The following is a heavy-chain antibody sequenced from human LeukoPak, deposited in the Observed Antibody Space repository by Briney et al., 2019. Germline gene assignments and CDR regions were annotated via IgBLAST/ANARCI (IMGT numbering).Heavy chain of an antibody. V-gene: IGHV3-23*01. CDR3: AKDARSYRYNLFDY. CDR1: GFTFSSYA. D-gene: IGHD3-16*02. J-gene: IGHJ4*02. Sequence: GGSLRLSCAASGFTFSSYAMTWVRQAPGKGLEWVSTISTTVGNTYYADSVTGRFTISRDNSKNTLYLQMNSLSAEDTAVYYCAKDARSYRYNLFDYWGQGTLVTVSS. CDR2: ISTTVGNT.